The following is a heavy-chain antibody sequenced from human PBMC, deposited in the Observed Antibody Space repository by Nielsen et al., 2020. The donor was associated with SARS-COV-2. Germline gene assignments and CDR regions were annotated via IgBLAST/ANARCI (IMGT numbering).Heavy chain of an antibody. J-gene: IGHJ4*02. V-gene: IGHV4-34*01. CDR2: INHSGST. CDR3: ARAELRYFDWLPHPFDY. D-gene: IGHD3-9*01. Sequence: GSLRLSCAAYGGSFSGYYWSWIRQPPGKGLEWIGEINHSGSTNYNPSLKSRVTISVDTSKNQFSLKLSSVTAADTAVYYCARAELRYFDWLPHPFDYWGQGTLVTVSS. CDR1: GGSFSGYY.